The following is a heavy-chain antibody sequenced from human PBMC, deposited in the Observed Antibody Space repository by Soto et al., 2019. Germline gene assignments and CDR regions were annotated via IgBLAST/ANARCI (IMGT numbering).Heavy chain of an antibody. D-gene: IGHD6-13*01. CDR3: ATPVGYSSSWYSLRPYYFDY. V-gene: IGHV1-24*01. J-gene: IGHJ4*02. CDR1: GYTLIELS. Sequence: ASVKVSCKVSGYTLIELSMHWVRQAPGKGLEWMGGFDPEDGETIYAQKFQGRVTMTEDTSTDTAYMELSSLRSEDTAVYYCATPVGYSSSWYSLRPYYFDYWGQGTLVTVSS. CDR2: FDPEDGET.